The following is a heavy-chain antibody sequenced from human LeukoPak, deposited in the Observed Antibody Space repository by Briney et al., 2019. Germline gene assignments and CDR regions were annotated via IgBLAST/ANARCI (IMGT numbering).Heavy chain of an antibody. V-gene: IGHV4-59*01. CDR2: IYYSGST. J-gene: IGHJ3*01. CDR3: ARDLRPLLQAFDL. Sequence: SETLSLTCTVSGGSLSSYYWSWIRQPPGEGLEGIGYIYYSGSTNYNPSLKSRVTISVDTSKNQFSLNLSSVTAADTAVYYCARDLRPLLQAFDLWGQGTMVTVSS. CDR1: GGSLSSYY.